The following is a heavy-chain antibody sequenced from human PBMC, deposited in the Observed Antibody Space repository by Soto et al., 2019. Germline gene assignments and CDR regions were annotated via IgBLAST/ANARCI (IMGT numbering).Heavy chain of an antibody. CDR2: ISTYNGDT. Sequence: ASVKVSCRASGYTFTRSGVSWVRQAPGQGLEWMGWISTYNGDTNYAQTFQGRVTMTTDTSTSTVHMEVRSLRSDDTAVYYCASEGVAAYYYYGMDVWGQGTPVTVSS. D-gene: IGHD5-12*01. J-gene: IGHJ6*02. CDR3: ASEGVAAYYYYGMDV. V-gene: IGHV1-18*01. CDR1: GYTFTRSG.